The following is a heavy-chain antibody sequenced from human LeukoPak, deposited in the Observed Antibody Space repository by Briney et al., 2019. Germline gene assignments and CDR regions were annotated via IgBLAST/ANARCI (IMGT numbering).Heavy chain of an antibody. J-gene: IGHJ4*02. V-gene: IGHV3-66*01. D-gene: IGHD6-13*01. CDR1: GFTVSTNY. CDR2: IYSGGST. Sequence: GGSLRLSCETSGFTVSTNYINWVRQAPGKGLEWVSVIYSGGSTYYADSVKGRFTVSRDIYKNTVYLQMNSLRAEDTAVYYCARDQAGFDYWGQGTLVTVSS. CDR3: ARDQAGFDY.